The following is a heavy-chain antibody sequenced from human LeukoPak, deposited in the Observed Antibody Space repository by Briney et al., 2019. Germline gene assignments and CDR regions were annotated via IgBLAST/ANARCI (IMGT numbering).Heavy chain of an antibody. V-gene: IGHV4-4*07. J-gene: IGHJ6*03. CDR1: GGSISSYY. D-gene: IGHD3-22*01. Sequence: SETLSLTCTVSGGSISSYYWSWIRQPAGKGLEWIGRIYTSGSTNYNPSLKSRVTMSVDTSKNQFSLKLSSVTAADTAVYYCARDYYDSSGYYVDVWGKGTTVTVSS. CDR2: IYTSGST. CDR3: ARDYYDSSGYYVDV.